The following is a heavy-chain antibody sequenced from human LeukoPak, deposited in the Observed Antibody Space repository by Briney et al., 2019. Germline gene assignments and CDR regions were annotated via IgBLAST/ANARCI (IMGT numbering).Heavy chain of an antibody. D-gene: IGHD4-11*01. CDR1: GFSFSSSA. CDR3: AARRLTLTTEIDY. CDR2: IHYDGYNK. J-gene: IGHJ4*02. Sequence: GGSLRLSCVASGFSFSSSAMHWVRQAPGKGLDWVSFIHYDGYNKYYADSVKGRFTISRDNSKNTVYLQMNSLRPEDTAIYYCAARRLTLTTEIDYWGQGTLVTVSS. V-gene: IGHV3-30*02.